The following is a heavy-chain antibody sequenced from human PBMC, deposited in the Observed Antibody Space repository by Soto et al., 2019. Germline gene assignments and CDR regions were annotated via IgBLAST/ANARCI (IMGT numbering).Heavy chain of an antibody. D-gene: IGHD3-10*01. CDR1: GYRFTSYW. J-gene: IGHJ4*02. V-gene: IGHV5-51*01. CDR2: IHPGDSDT. Sequence: GESLKISCQGSGYRFTSYWIGWVRQMPGKGLEWMGIIHPGDSDTRYSPSFQGQVTISVDKSISTAYLQWDSLKASDTAIYYCASLKRGSFYFDVWGQGTLVIFSS. CDR3: ASLKRGSFYFDV.